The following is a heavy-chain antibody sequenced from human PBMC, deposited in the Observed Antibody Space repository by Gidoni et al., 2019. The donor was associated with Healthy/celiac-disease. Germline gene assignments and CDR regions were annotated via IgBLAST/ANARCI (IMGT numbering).Heavy chain of an antibody. Sequence: VQLQHSCPGLAQPSDTLSLTCTVTGGSISSYYWRWIRQPPGKGLEWIGYIYYSGSTNYNPSLKSRVTISVDTSKDQFSLKLSSVTAADTAVYYCAREVIVGATGIDYWGQGTLVTVSS. J-gene: IGHJ4*02. D-gene: IGHD1-26*01. V-gene: IGHV4-59*13. CDR3: AREVIVGATGIDY. CDR1: GGSISSYY. CDR2: IYYSGST.